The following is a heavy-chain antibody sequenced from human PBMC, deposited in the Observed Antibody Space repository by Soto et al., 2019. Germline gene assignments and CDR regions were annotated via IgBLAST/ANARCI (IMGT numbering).Heavy chain of an antibody. V-gene: IGHV3-74*01. CDR2: ISGDGSFT. Sequence: SLRLSCGASGFTFSNYWMHWVRQAPGEGLVWVARISGDGSFTRFADSVKGRFTISRDNAKNTLYLQMSSLRVDDTAVYYCARVGGGSGNFDYWGQGALVTSPQ. CDR1: GFTFSNYW. CDR3: ARVGGGSGNFDY. D-gene: IGHD3-10*01. J-gene: IGHJ4*02.